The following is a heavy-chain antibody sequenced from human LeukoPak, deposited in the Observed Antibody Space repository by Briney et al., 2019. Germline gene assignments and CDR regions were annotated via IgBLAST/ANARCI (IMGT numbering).Heavy chain of an antibody. V-gene: IGHV3-30-3*01. CDR2: ISYDGSKK. D-gene: IGHD4-17*01. J-gene: IGHJ3*02. CDR1: GFTFSSYA. CDR3: ARGGTTVTHDAFDI. Sequence: PGGSLRLSCAASGFTFSSYAMHWVRQAPGKGLEWVAVISYDGSKKYYADSVKGRFTISRDNSKNTLYLQMNSLRAEDTAVYYCARGGTTVTHDAFDIWGQGTMVTVSS.